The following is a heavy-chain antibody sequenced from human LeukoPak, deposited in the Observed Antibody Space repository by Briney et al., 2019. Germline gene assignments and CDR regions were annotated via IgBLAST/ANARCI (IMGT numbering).Heavy chain of an antibody. J-gene: IGHJ6*04. CDR2: INHSGST. D-gene: IGHD6-13*01. CDR3: ARHRPPSGSSWSKAAGDV. CDR1: GGSFSGYY. V-gene: IGHV4-34*01. Sequence: SETLSLTCAVYGGSFSGYYWSWIRQPPGKGLEWIGEINHSGSTNYNPFLKSRVTISVDTSKNQFSLKLSSVTAADTAVYYCARHRPPSGSSWSKAAGDVWGKGTTVTVSS.